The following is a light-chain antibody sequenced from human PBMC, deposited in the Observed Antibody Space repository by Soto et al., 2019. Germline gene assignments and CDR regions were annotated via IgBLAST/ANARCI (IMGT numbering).Light chain of an antibody. J-gene: IGKJ3*01. CDR2: AAS. CDR3: QQSYSTPGFT. V-gene: IGKV1-39*01. Sequence: DIQMTQSPSSLSASVGDRVTITCRASQSISSYLNWYQQKPGKAPKLLIYAASSLQSGVPSRFSGSGSGTDFTLTISSLQPADFATYYCQQSYSTPGFTFGPGTKVDIK. CDR1: QSISSY.